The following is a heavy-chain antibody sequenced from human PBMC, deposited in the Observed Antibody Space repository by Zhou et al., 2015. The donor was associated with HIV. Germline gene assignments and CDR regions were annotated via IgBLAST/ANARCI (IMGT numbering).Heavy chain of an antibody. Sequence: QVQLVQSGAEVKKPGSSVKVSCKASGGTFSSYAISWVRQAPGQGLEWMGGIIPIFGTANYAQKFQGRVTITADESTSTAYMELSSLRSEDTAVYYCASWPPRTTVTTAIYYYYMDVWGKGTTVTVSS. CDR1: GGTFSSYA. CDR2: IIPIFGTA. D-gene: IGHD4-11*01. J-gene: IGHJ6*03. V-gene: IGHV1-69*01. CDR3: ASWPPRTTVTTAIYYYYMDV.